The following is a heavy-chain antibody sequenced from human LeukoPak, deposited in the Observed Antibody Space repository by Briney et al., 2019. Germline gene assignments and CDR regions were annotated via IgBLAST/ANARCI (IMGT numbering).Heavy chain of an antibody. CDR3: ARRGSGWYENWFDP. CDR1: GGSISSYY. CDR2: IYYSGST. J-gene: IGHJ5*02. D-gene: IGHD6-19*01. Sequence: PSETLSLTCTVSGGSISSYYWGWIRQPPGKGLEWIGYIYYSGSTNYNPSLKSRVTISVDTSKNQFSLKLSSVTAADTAVYYCARRGSGWYENWFDPWGQGTLVTVSS. V-gene: IGHV4-59*01.